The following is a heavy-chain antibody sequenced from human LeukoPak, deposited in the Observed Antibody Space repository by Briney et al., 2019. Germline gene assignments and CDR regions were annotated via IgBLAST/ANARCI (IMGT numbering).Heavy chain of an antibody. D-gene: IGHD6-19*01. CDR3: ARSYSSGWYTVDY. CDR1: GFTFSSYP. V-gene: IGHV3-30-3*01. CDR2: ISYDGSSE. Sequence: PGGSLRLSCAASGFTFSSYPMHRVRQAPGKGLEWVAVISYDGSSEYYADSVKGRFTISRDNSKNTLYLQMNSLRAEDTAVYYCARSYSSGWYTVDYWGQGTLVTVSS. J-gene: IGHJ4*02.